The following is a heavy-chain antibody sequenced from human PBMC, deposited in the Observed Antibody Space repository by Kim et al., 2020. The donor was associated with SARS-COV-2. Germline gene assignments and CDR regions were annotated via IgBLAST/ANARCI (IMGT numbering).Heavy chain of an antibody. CDR1: GYTFTSYY. Sequence: ASVKVSCKASGYTFTSYYMHWVRQAPGQGLEWMGIINPSGGSTSYAQKFQGRVTMTRDTSTSTVYMELSSLRSEDTAVYYCARSYLTYYYDSSGSDGMDVWAKGPRSPSP. D-gene: IGHD3-22*01. J-gene: IGHJ6*02. V-gene: IGHV1-46*01. CDR3: ARSYLTYYYDSSGSDGMDV. CDR2: INPSGGST.